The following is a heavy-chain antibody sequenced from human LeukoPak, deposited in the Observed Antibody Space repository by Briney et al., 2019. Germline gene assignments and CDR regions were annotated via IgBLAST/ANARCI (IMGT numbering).Heavy chain of an antibody. J-gene: IGHJ4*02. Sequence: SETLSLTCTISGGSISSSSYYWGWIRQPPGKGLEWIGSIYYSGSTYYNPSLKSRVTISVDTSKNQFSLKLSSVTAADTAVYYCAREDSSGWWYWGQGTLVTVSS. CDR1: GGSISSSSYY. D-gene: IGHD6-19*01. V-gene: IGHV4-39*07. CDR3: AREDSSGWWY. CDR2: IYYSGST.